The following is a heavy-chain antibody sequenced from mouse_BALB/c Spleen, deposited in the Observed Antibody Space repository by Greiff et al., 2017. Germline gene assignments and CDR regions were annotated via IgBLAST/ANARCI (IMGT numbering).Heavy chain of an antibody. V-gene: IGHV2-9*02. J-gene: IGHJ2*01. Sequence: QVQLQQSGPGLVAPSQSLSITCTVSGFSLTSYGVHWVRQPPGKGLEWLGVIWAGGSTNYNSALMSRLSISKDNSKSQVFLKMNSLQTDDTAMDYCAREDLLWYYFDYWGQGTTLTVSS. D-gene: IGHD2-1*01. CDR1: GFSLTSYG. CDR3: AREDLLWYYFDY. CDR2: IWAGGST.